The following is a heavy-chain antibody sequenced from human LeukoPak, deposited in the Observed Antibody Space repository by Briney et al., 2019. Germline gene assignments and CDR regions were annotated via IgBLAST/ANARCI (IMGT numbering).Heavy chain of an antibody. Sequence: PSETLSLTYTVSGGSISSYYWSWIRQPPGKGLEWIGYIYYIGSTNYNPSLKSRVTISVDTSKNQFSLKLSSVTAADTAVYYCARSYSSSWYITQYYYYMDVWGKGTTVTVSS. V-gene: IGHV4-59*01. D-gene: IGHD6-13*01. CDR1: GGSISSYY. CDR3: ARSYSSSWYITQYYYYMDV. CDR2: IYYIGST. J-gene: IGHJ6*03.